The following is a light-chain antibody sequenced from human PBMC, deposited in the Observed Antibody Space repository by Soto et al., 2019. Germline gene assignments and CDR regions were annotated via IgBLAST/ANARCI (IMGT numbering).Light chain of an antibody. CDR2: SNN. J-gene: IGLJ2*01. Sequence: QSVLTQPPSASGTPGQRVTISCSGSSSKIGSNTVNWYQQLPGTAPKLLIYSNNQRPSGVPGRFSGSKSGTSASLAISGLQSEDEADYYCAAWDDSLNGVVFGGGTKLTVL. V-gene: IGLV1-44*01. CDR3: AAWDDSLNGVV. CDR1: SSKIGSNT.